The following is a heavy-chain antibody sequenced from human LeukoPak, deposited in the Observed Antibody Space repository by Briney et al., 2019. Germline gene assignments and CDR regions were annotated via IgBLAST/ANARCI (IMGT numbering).Heavy chain of an antibody. V-gene: IGHV3-21*06. Sequence: ETLSLTCTVSGGSISSYYWSWIRQPPGKGLEWVASISNVSTYTFYADSVKGRFSISRDNVRNLLYLQMSSLGAEDTAVYYCARDGSGFYLYNYMDVWGKGTTVTVSS. J-gene: IGHJ6*03. CDR1: GGSISSYY. CDR2: ISNVSTYT. CDR3: ARDGSGFYLYNYMDV. D-gene: IGHD6-25*01.